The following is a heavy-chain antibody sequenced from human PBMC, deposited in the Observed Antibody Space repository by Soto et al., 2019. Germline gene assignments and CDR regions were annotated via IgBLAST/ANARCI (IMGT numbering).Heavy chain of an antibody. CDR1: GFTFSSYA. CDR2: ISGSGGST. CDR3: AKGPRYCSSTSCYYYYGMDV. J-gene: IGHJ6*02. Sequence: EVQLLESGGGLVQPGGSLRLSCAASGFTFSSYAMSWVRQAPGKGLEWVSAISGSGGSTYYADFVKGRFTISRDNSKNTLYLQMNSLRAEDTAVYYCAKGPRYCSSTSCYYYYGMDVWGQGTTVTVSS. D-gene: IGHD2-2*01. V-gene: IGHV3-23*01.